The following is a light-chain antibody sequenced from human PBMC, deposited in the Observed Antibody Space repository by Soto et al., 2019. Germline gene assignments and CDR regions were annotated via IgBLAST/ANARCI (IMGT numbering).Light chain of an antibody. Sequence: IRMTQSPSSLSASTGDRVTITCRASQGISSYLAWYQQKPGKAPKLLLYAASTLQSGVPSRFSGRAAGTDFTLNISCLHSEDFATYCFQQYYSYPVTVGQGTKVEIK. CDR2: AAS. V-gene: IGKV1-8*01. CDR3: QQYYSYPVT. CDR1: QGISSY. J-gene: IGKJ1*01.